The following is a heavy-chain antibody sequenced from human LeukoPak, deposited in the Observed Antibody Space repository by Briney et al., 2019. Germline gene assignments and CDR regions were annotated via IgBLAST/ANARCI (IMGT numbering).Heavy chain of an antibody. D-gene: IGHD2-2*01. Sequence: GGSLRLSCAASGFTFSSHSMHWVRQAPGQGLEWVSYITSDSITRFYADSVKGRFTASRDNAEKSMYLQMNNLRAEDTAVYYCAKDWGQVPASISGHWGQGTLVTVSS. V-gene: IGHV3-48*01. CDR1: GFTFSSHS. CDR3: AKDWGQVPASISGH. J-gene: IGHJ1*01. CDR2: ITSDSITR.